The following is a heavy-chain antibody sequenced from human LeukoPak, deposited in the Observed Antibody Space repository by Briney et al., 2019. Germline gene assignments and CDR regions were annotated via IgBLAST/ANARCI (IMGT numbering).Heavy chain of an antibody. D-gene: IGHD2-2*01. J-gene: IGHJ4*02. CDR1: GFTFSSYS. CDR3: ARAHSDIVVVPAGY. V-gene: IGHV3-21*01. CDR2: ISSSSSYI. Sequence: GGSLRLSCAASGFTFSSYSMNWVRQAPGKGLEWVSSISSSSSYIYYADSVKGRFTISRDNAKNSLYLQMNSLRAEVTAVYYCARAHSDIVVVPAGYWGQGTLVTVSS.